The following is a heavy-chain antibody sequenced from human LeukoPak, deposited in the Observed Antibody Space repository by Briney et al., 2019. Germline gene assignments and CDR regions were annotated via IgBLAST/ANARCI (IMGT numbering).Heavy chain of an antibody. J-gene: IGHJ6*03. CDR3: ARHSCTNGVCTEYYYYYYMDV. V-gene: IGHV4-39*01. CDR1: GGSISSSSYY. Sequence: PSETLSLTCTVSGGSISSSSYYWGWIRQPPGKGLEWIGSIYYSGSTYYNPSLKSRVTISVDTSKNQFSLKLSSVTAADTAVYYCARHSCTNGVCTEYYYYYYMDVWGKGTTVTVSS. D-gene: IGHD2-8*01. CDR2: IYYSGST.